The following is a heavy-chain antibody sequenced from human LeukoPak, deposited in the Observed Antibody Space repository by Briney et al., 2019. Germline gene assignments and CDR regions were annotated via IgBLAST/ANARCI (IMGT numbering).Heavy chain of an antibody. CDR3: ARPATRGRYSSGWYAWDY. CDR2: IYYSGST. Sequence: KPSETLSLTCTVSGGSISSSSYYWGWIRQPPGKGLEWIGSIYYSGSTYYNPSLKSRVTISVDTSKNQFSLKLSSVTAADTAVYYCARPATRGRYSSGWYAWDYWGQGTLVTVSS. J-gene: IGHJ4*02. CDR1: GGSISSSSYY. V-gene: IGHV4-39*01. D-gene: IGHD6-19*01.